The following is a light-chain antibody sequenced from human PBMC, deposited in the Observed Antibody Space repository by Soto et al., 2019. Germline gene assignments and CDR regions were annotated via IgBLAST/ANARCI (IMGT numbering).Light chain of an antibody. CDR3: QQRSNWPPST. J-gene: IGKJ5*01. CDR2: EAS. V-gene: IGKV3-11*01. Sequence: EIVLTQSPGTLSLSPGDRATLSCRASQRVSTFLAWYQQRPGQAPRLLISEASNRATGIPARFSGSGSGTDFTLTISSLEPEDFAVYYCQQRSNWPPSTFGQGTRLEIK. CDR1: QRVSTF.